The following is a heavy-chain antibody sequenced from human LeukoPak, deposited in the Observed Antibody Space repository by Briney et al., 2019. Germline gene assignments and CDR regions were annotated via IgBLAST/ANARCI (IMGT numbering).Heavy chain of an antibody. CDR3: ARHLVGVTSPFDY. V-gene: IGHV4-38-2*01. CDR1: GYSISSGYY. J-gene: IGHJ4*02. Sequence: SETLSLTCAVSGYSISSGYYWGWIRQPPGKGLESLGSISHGGSTYHNPSLKSRVTISVDTSKNQFSLRLRSVTAADTAVYYCARHLVGVTSPFDYWGQGILVTVSS. CDR2: ISHGGST. D-gene: IGHD1-26*01.